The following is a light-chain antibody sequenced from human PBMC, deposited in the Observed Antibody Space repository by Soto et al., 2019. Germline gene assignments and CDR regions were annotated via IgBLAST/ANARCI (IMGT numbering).Light chain of an antibody. J-gene: IGLJ1*01. CDR3: SSYTNINTRACV. CDR1: SSDVGSYKV. V-gene: IGLV2-14*02. Sequence: QSALTQPASVSGSPGQSVTISCTSSDVGSYKVVSWYQHHPGKAPKLIIYEVTDRPSGVSNRFSGSKSGNTASLTISGLQAEDEAEYYCSSYTNINTRACVFGTGTKLTVL. CDR2: EVT.